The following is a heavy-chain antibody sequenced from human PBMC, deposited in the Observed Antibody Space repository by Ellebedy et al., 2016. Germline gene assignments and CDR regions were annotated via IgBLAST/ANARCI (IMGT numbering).Heavy chain of an antibody. J-gene: IGHJ4*02. V-gene: IGHV3-7*01. Sequence: GGSLRLSCAASGFTFSTFWMSWVRQAPGKGLEWLANINQDGSQKYYVDSVEGRFTISRDNAKNSLYLQMNSLRAEDTAVYYCARDHVSGWALAYWGQGNLVTISS. CDR2: INQDGSQK. CDR1: GFTFSTFW. D-gene: IGHD6-19*01. CDR3: ARDHVSGWALAY.